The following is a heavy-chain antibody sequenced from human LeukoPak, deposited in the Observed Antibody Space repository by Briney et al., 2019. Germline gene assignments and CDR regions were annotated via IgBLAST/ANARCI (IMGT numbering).Heavy chain of an antibody. Sequence: GGSLRLSRAASGFTVSTNYMSWVRQAPGKGLEWVSVIYSGDTTFYADSVRGKFTISSDNSKNTLYLQMNSLRAEDTAVYYCASILRSSSGYYFDYWGQGTLVTVSS. CDR2: IYSGDTT. V-gene: IGHV3-66*01. CDR3: ASILRSSSGYYFDY. CDR1: GFTVSTNY. D-gene: IGHD3-10*01. J-gene: IGHJ4*02.